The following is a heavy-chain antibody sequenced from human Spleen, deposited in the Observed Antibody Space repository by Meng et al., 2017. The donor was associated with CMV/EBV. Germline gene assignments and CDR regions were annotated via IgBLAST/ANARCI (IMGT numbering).Heavy chain of an antibody. CDR2: ISAYNGNR. Sequence: ASVKVSCKASGYTFTSYGISWVRQAPGQGLEWMGWISAYNGNRNYAQKFQGRVTMTTDTYTSTAYMELRSLRSDDTAVYYCASGPVAVSYCYTTTCSPDDGFAFWGQGTMVTVSS. J-gene: IGHJ3*01. CDR3: ASGPVAVSYCYTTTCSPDDGFAF. D-gene: IGHD2/OR15-2a*01. V-gene: IGHV1-18*01. CDR1: GYTFTSYG.